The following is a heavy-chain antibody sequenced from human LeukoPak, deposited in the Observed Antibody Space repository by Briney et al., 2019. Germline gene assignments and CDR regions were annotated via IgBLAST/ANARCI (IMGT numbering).Heavy chain of an antibody. CDR3: AKDRGEWLTYFDY. D-gene: IGHD3-16*01. J-gene: IGHJ4*02. CDR1: GFTFSGYG. V-gene: IGHV3-30*18. CDR2: ISYDGSNK. Sequence: GRSLRLSCAASGFTFSGYGMHWVRQAPGEGLGWVAVISYDGSNKYYADSVKGRFTISRDNSKNTLYRQMNSLRAEATAVYYCAKDRGEWLTYFDYWGQGTLVTVSS.